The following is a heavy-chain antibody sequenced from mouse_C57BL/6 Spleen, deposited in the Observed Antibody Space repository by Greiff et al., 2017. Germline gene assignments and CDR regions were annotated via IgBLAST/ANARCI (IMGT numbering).Heavy chain of an antibody. V-gene: IGHV6-3*01. CDR1: GFTFSNYW. CDR3: TVLRYFDV. CDR2: IRLKSDNYAT. D-gene: IGHD1-1*01. J-gene: IGHJ1*03. Sequence: EVQVVESGGGLVQPGGSMKLSCVASGFTFSNYWMNWVRQSPEKGLEWVAQIRLKSDNYATHYAESVKGRFTISRDDSKSSVYLQMNNLRAEDTGIYYCTVLRYFDVWGTGTTVTVSS.